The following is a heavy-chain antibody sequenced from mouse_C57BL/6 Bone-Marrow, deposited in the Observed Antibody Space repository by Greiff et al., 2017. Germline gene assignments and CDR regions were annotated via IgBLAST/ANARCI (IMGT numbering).Heavy chain of an antibody. J-gene: IGHJ3*01. D-gene: IGHD2-10*02. V-gene: IGHV1-81*01. CDR1: GYTFTSYG. Sequence: VKLMESGAELARPGASVKLSCKASGYTFTSYGISWVKQRTGQGLEWIGEIDPRRGNTYYNEKFKGKAPLTADKSSSTAYMELRSLTSEDSAVYFCARRGYGNYVGFAYWGQGTLVTVSA. CDR2: IDPRRGNT. CDR3: ARRGYGNYVGFAY.